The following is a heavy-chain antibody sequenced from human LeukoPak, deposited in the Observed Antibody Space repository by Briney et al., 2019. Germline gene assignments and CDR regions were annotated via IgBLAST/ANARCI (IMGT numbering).Heavy chain of an antibody. CDR2: ISAYNGNT. Sequence: GASVKVSCKASGYTFTSYGTSWVRQAPGQGLEWMGWISAYNGNTNYAQKLQGRVTMTTDTSTSTAYMELRSLRSDDTAVYYCARDRPNIAVAGISDYWGQGTLVTVSS. D-gene: IGHD6-19*01. CDR3: ARDRPNIAVAGISDY. J-gene: IGHJ4*02. V-gene: IGHV1-18*01. CDR1: GYTFTSYG.